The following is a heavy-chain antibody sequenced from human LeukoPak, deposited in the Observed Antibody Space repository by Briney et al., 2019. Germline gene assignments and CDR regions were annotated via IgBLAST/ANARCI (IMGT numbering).Heavy chain of an antibody. CDR1: GFTFSSYA. D-gene: IGHD3-3*01. CDR2: ISGSGGST. Sequence: GGSLRLSCAASGFTFSSYAMSWVRQAPGKGLEWVSAISGSGGSTYYADSVKGRFTISRDNSKNTLYLQMNSLRAEDTAVYYCAKGNPEYDFWSGYYTRSSYYYGMDVWGQGTTVTVSS. V-gene: IGHV3-23*01. J-gene: IGHJ6*02. CDR3: AKGNPEYDFWSGYYTRSSYYYGMDV.